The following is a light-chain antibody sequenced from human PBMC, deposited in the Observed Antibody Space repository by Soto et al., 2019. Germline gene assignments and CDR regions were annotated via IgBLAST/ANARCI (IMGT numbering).Light chain of an antibody. V-gene: IGKV3-20*01. CDR1: QSVSSSY. J-gene: IGKJ5*01. CDR3: QQYNNWPPIT. Sequence: EIVLTQSPVTLSLSPWGRATLSCRASQSVSSSYLAWYQQKPGQAPRLLIYGASSRATGIPDRFSGSGSGTDFTLTISRLEPEDFAVYYCQQYNNWPPITFGQGTRLEIK. CDR2: GAS.